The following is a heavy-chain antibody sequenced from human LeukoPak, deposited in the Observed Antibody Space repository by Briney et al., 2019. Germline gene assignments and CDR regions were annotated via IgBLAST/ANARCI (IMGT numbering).Heavy chain of an antibody. J-gene: IGHJ4*02. V-gene: IGHV4-59*01. CDR1: GGSISSYY. D-gene: IGHD5-24*01. CDR3: ARYLDMATIGFDY. CDR2: IYYSGST. Sequence: SETLSLTCTVSGGSISSYYWSWIRQPPGKGLEWIGYIYYSGSTNYNPSLKSRVTITVDTSKNQFSLKLSSVTAADTAVYYCARYLDMATIGFDYWGQGTLVTVSS.